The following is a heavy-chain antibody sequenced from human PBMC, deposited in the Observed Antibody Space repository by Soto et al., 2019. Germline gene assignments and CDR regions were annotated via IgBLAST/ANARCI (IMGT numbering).Heavy chain of an antibody. CDR2: IYWYDDK. D-gene: IGHD6-19*01. V-gene: IGHV2-5*01. Sequence: QITLKESGPTLVKPTQTLTLTCTFSGFSLSSTRMAVGWIRQPPGKALEWLALIYWYDDKRYSPFLKSRLTITKDTPKTQVVLTMSNMDPVDTARYYGAHIVVAGLGYYFAYWGQGTLVTVAA. CDR3: AHIVVAGLGYYFAY. CDR1: GFSLSSTRMA. J-gene: IGHJ4*02.